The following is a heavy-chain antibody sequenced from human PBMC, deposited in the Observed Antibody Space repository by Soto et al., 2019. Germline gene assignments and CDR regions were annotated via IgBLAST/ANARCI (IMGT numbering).Heavy chain of an antibody. CDR1: GGSISSGDYY. J-gene: IGHJ6*02. Sequence: PSETLSLTCTVSGGSISSGDYYWSWIRQPPGKGLEWIGYIYYSGSTYYNPSLKSRVTISVDTSKNQFSLKLRSVTAADTAVYYCARARMVVLVNAISRGMDVWGQGTTVTVSS. CDR3: ARARMVVLVNAISRGMDV. CDR2: IYYSGST. V-gene: IGHV4-30-4*01. D-gene: IGHD2-21*01.